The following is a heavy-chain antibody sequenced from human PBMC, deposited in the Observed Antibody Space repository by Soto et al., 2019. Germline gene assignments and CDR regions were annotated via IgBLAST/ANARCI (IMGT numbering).Heavy chain of an antibody. Sequence: EVQLVESGGGLVKPGGSLRVSCAASGFTSSKDWMSWVRQAPGKGLEWVSFVSANADGTFYADSVKGRFSISRDNSKNTLYLQMNNLRAEDTAIYYCSKGRLSFDFWGQGTLVTVSS. CDR3: SKGRLSFDF. J-gene: IGHJ4*02. CDR2: VSANADGT. V-gene: IGHV3-23*04. CDR1: GFTSSKDW.